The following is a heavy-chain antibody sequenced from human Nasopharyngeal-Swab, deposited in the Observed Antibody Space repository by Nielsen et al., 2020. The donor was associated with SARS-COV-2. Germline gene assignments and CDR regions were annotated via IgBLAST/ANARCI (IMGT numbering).Heavy chain of an antibody. D-gene: IGHD3-16*01. CDR2: ISSGSHII. CDR3: ARITSAGLD. Sequence: GESLKISCAATGFVFGSYSMNWVRQAPGKGLEWVAYISSGSHIIYHADSVKGRFTISRDNANNVLYLEMNSLGVEDTAMFYCARITSAGLDWGQGTQVTVSS. CDR1: GFVFGSYS. V-gene: IGHV3-48*04. J-gene: IGHJ4*02.